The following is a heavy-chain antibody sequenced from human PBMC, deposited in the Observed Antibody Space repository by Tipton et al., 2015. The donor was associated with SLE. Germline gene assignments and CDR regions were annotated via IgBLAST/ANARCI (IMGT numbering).Heavy chain of an antibody. CDR1: GFTFSTYG. V-gene: IGHV3-30*02. Sequence: SLRLSCAASGFTFSTYGMHWVRQAPGKGLEWVAFIRYDGTYRYYADSVKGRFTISRDNSKNTLILQMNSLKTEDTAVYYCARENSGDYWGQGTLVTVSS. J-gene: IGHJ4*02. CDR3: ARENSGDY. D-gene: IGHD1-26*01. CDR2: IRYDGTYR.